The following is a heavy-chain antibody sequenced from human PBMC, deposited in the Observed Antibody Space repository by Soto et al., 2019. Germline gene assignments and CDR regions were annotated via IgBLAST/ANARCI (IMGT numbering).Heavy chain of an antibody. D-gene: IGHD2-2*01. CDR3: ARDRGVVPAAIGGYFYYGMGV. CDR2: ISSSSS. J-gene: IGHJ6*02. V-gene: IGHV3-21*01. Sequence: PGGSLRLFCAASGFTFSHYSINWVRQAPGKGLEWVSSISSSSSYADSVKGRFTISRDNAKNSLYLQMNSLRAEDTAVYYCARDRGVVPAAIGGYFYYGMGVWGQ. CDR1: GFTFSHYS.